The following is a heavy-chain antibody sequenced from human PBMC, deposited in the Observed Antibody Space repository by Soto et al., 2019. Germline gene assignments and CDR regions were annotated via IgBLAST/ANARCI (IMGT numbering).Heavy chain of an antibody. D-gene: IGHD3-16*01. J-gene: IGHJ6*02. CDR2: INPNSGGT. CDR3: ERGDYGDYYYYGMDV. V-gene: IGHV1-2*04. CDR1: VYTFTGYY. Sequence: ASVRVSCKASVYTFTGYYMHWVRQAPGQGLEWMGWINPNSGGTNYAQKFQGWVTMTRDTSISTAYMELSRLRSDDTAVYYCERGDYGDYYYYGMDVWGQGTTVTVSS.